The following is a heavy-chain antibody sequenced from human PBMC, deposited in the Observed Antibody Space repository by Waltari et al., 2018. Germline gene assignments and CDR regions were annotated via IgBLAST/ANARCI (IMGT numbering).Heavy chain of an antibody. CDR3: ARQNGIAVAGTPFDY. CDR2: IYYSGSP. J-gene: IGHJ4*02. V-gene: IGHV4-39*07. Sequence: QLQLQESGPGLVKPSETLSLTCTVSGGSISSSSYYWGWIRQPPGKGLEWIGSIYYSGSPYYNPSLKSRVTISVDTSKNQFSLKLSSVTAADTAVYYCARQNGIAVAGTPFDYWGQGTLVTVSS. D-gene: IGHD6-19*01. CDR1: GGSISSSSYY.